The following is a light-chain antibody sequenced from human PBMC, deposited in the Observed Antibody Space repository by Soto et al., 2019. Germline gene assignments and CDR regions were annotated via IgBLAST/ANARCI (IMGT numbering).Light chain of an antibody. CDR3: CSYAGSYFWV. CDR2: DDT. Sequence: QSALTQPRSVSGSPGQSVTISCTGTTSDVGGDNYVSWYQQHPGKAPKLMIYDDTKRPSGVPDGFSGSKSGNTASLTISGLQAEYEAAYYCCSYAGSYFWVFGGGTKLTVL. CDR1: TSDVGGDNY. J-gene: IGLJ3*02. V-gene: IGLV2-11*01.